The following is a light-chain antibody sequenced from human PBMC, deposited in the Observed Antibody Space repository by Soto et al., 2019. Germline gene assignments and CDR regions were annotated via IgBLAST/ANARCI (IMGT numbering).Light chain of an antibody. CDR1: SSDVGGYNS. CDR3: SSYAGSNNYVV. V-gene: IGLV2-8*01. J-gene: IGLJ2*01. CDR2: DVT. Sequence: QSALTQPPSASGSPGQSVTISCTGTSSDVGGYNSVSWYQQHPGKAPKLMIYDVTKRPSGVPDRFSGSKSGNTASLTVSGLQAEDDADYYCSSYAGSNNYVVFGGGTKLTVL.